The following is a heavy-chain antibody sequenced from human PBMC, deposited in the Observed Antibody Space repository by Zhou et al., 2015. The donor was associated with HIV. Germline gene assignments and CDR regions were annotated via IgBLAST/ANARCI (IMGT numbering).Heavy chain of an antibody. J-gene: IGHJ4*02. Sequence: QVQLVQSGAEVKKPGSSVKVSCKSSGYSFSSYAISWVRQAPGQGLEWMGSITPMFSIANYAQKFQGRVTVTADESTSTSYLEMWSLTFDDSAIYYCARGGVVAAPTDFWGQGARVTVAS. CDR2: ITPMFSIA. CDR3: ARGGVVAAPTDF. CDR1: GYSFSSYA. V-gene: IGHV1-69*18. D-gene: IGHD2-15*01.